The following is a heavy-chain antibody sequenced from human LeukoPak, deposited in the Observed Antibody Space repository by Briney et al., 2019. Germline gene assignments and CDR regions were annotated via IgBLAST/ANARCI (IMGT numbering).Heavy chain of an antibody. CDR2: INHSGST. D-gene: IGHD6-6*01. Sequence: SETLSLTCTVSGGSISGYYWSWIRQPPGKGLEWIGEINHSGSTNYNPSLKSRVTISVDTSKNQFSLKLSSVTAADTAVYYCARHRRSIAARRPPDYWGQGTLVTVSS. J-gene: IGHJ4*02. V-gene: IGHV4-34*01. CDR1: GGSISGYY. CDR3: ARHRRSIAARRPPDY.